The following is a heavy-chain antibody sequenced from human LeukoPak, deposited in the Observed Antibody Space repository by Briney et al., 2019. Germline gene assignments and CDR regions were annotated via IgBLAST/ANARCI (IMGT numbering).Heavy chain of an antibody. D-gene: IGHD2-2*01. Sequence: GGSLRLSCAASGFTFNSYSMNWVRQAPGKGLEWVSSIYRISCYIYYADSVKGRFTISRDNAKNSLYLQMNSLRAEDTAVYYCARVQGYCSSTSCFYYFDYWGQGTLVTVPS. V-gene: IGHV3-21*01. J-gene: IGHJ4*02. CDR2: IYRISCYI. CDR3: ARVQGYCSSTSCFYYFDY. CDR1: GFTFNSYS.